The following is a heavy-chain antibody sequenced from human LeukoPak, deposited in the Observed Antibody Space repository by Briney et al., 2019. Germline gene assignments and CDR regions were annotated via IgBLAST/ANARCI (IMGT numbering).Heavy chain of an antibody. CDR2: INPNSGGT. V-gene: IGHV1-2*02. D-gene: IGHD6-19*01. CDR1: GYTFTGYY. Sequence: ASVKVSCKASGYTFTGYYMHWVRQAPGQGLEWMGWINPNSGGTNYAQKFQGRVTMTRDTSISTAYMELSRLRSDDTAVYYCAPGVGYSSGWYPRRFDPWGQGTLVTVSS. J-gene: IGHJ5*02. CDR3: APGVGYSSGWYPRRFDP.